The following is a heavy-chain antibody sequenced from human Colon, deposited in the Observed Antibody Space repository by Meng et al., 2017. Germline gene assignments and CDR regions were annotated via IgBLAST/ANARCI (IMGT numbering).Heavy chain of an antibody. D-gene: IGHD3-10*01. CDR2: IHYSGSR. Sequence: QVQLPESGPGLVRPSETLSLTCNVSGGSVSSASYYWSWIRQSPGKGLEWIGLIHYSGSRNYNPSLKSRVTMSVDTSKNQVSLRLTSVTAADTAVYYCARFYGSGTFEVHDYWGQGTLVTVSS. CDR3: ARFYGSGTFEVHDY. CDR1: GGSVSSASYY. V-gene: IGHV4-61*01. J-gene: IGHJ4*02.